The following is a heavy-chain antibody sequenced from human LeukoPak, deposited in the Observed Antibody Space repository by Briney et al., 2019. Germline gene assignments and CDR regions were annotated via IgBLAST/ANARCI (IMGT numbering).Heavy chain of an antibody. CDR1: GGSISSYY. V-gene: IGHV4-4*07. CDR3: ARSLPVITIFGVADAFDI. Sequence: PSETLSLTCTVSGGSISSYYWSWIRQPAGKGLEWIGRIYTSGSTNYNPSLKSRVTMSVDTSKNQFSLKLSSVTAADTAVYYCARSLPVITIFGVADAFDIWGQGTMVTVSS. D-gene: IGHD3-3*01. J-gene: IGHJ3*02. CDR2: IYTSGST.